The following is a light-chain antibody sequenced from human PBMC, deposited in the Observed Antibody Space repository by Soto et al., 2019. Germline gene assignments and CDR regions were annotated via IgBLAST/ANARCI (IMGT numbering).Light chain of an antibody. CDR2: SNN. Sequence: VLTQPPSASGTPGQRVTISCSGSRSSVGSNTVNWYQHLPGTAPKLLIYSNNHRPSGVPDRFSASKAGASASLAISGLQSEDEGDYYCAAWDASLGGFYVFGSGTKVTVL. V-gene: IGLV1-44*01. J-gene: IGLJ1*01. CDR3: AAWDASLGGFYV. CDR1: RSSVGSNT.